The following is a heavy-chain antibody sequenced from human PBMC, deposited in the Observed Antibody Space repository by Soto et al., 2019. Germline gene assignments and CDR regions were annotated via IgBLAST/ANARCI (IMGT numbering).Heavy chain of an antibody. CDR1: GFTFSSYA. CDR2: ISGSGGST. J-gene: IGHJ2*01. V-gene: IGHV3-23*01. CDR3: ARDPLWGTAMVLWYFDL. Sequence: GGSLRLSCAASGFTFSSYAMSWVRQAPGKGLEWVSAISGSGGSTYYADSVKGRCTISRDNSKNTLYLQMNSLRAEDTAVYYCARDPLWGTAMVLWYFDLWGRGTLVTVSS. D-gene: IGHD5-18*01.